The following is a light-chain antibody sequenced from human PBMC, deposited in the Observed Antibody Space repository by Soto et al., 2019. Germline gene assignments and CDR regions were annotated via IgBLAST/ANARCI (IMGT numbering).Light chain of an antibody. V-gene: IGLV2-14*01. CDR2: EVS. CDR3: SSYTSSGTRV. Sequence: QSALTQPASVSGSPGQSITISCTGTTSDVGGYNFVSWYQLHPGKAPKLMIFEVSTRPSGVSNRFSGSKSGNTASLTISGLQAEDEADYYCSSYTSSGTRVFGTGPKLTVL. CDR1: TSDVGGYNF. J-gene: IGLJ1*01.